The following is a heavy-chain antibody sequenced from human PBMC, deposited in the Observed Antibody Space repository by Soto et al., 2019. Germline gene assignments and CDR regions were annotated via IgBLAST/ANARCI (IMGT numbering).Heavy chain of an antibody. V-gene: IGHV3-7*05. CDR2: IKRDGSEK. D-gene: IGHD3-10*01. CDR1: GLTFGDYW. CDR3: ATSMGRGGNDY. J-gene: IGHJ4*02. Sequence: EVQLVESGGGLVQPGGSLRLSCAASGLTFGDYWMSWFRQAPGKGLEWVANIKRDGSEKYYVDPVKGRFTISRDNAKNSLYLQMNSLRAEDTAVYYCATSMGRGGNDYWGQGTLVTVSS.